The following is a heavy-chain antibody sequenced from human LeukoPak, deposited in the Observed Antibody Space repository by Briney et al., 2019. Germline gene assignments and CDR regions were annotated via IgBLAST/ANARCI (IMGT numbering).Heavy chain of an antibody. J-gene: IGHJ4*02. D-gene: IGHD5-12*01. V-gene: IGHV3-23*01. Sequence: QTGGSLRLSCAASGFTFSSYGMSWVRQAPGKGLEWVSAISGSGGSTYYADSVKGRFTISRDNSKNTLYLQMNSLRAEDTAVYYCARDRSSLYNGNYAFWGQGTLVTVSS. CDR1: GFTFSSYG. CDR2: ISGSGGST. CDR3: ARDRSSLYNGNYAF.